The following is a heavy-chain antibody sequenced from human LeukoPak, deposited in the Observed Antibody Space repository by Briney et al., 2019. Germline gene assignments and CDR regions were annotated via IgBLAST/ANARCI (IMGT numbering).Heavy chain of an antibody. CDR1: GGSISSYY. CDR2: IYTSGST. J-gene: IGHJ5*02. Sequence: KPSETLSLTCTVSGGSISSYYWSWIRQPAGKGLEWIGRIYTSGSTNYNPSLKSRVTMSVDTSKNQFSLKLSSVTAADTAVYYCARDNRYYDYVWGSYLQNWFDPWGQGTLVTVSS. D-gene: IGHD3-16*02. CDR3: ARDNRYYDYVWGSYLQNWFDP. V-gene: IGHV4-4*07.